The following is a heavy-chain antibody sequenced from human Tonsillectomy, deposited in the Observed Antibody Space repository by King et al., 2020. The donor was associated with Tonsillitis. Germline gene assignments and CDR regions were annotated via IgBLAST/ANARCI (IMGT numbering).Heavy chain of an antibody. CDR3: AKRKTKGYCSGGSCYQPLFDP. CDR2: ISGSGGST. V-gene: IGHV3-23*04. Sequence: VQLVESGGGLVQPGGSLRLSCAASGFTFSSYAMSWVRQAPGKGLEWVSAISGSGGSTYYADSVKGRFTISRDNSKNTLYLQMNSLRAEDTAVYYCAKRKTKGYCSGGSCYQPLFDPWGQGTLVTVSS. J-gene: IGHJ5*02. CDR1: GFTFSSYA. D-gene: IGHD2-15*01.